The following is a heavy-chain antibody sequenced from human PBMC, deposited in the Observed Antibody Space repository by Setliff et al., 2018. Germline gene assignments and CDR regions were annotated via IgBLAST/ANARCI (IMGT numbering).Heavy chain of an antibody. CDR2: ISSSGGII. CDR1: GFTFESYE. Sequence: PGGSLRLSCAGSGFTFESYELNWVRQAPGKGLEWISYISSSGGIINYADAVRGRFIISRDDAENSVYLQTSSLRAEDTAVYYCAKEQSSGGSRSPDFDAWGQGSLVTVSS. V-gene: IGHV3-48*03. J-gene: IGHJ4*02. D-gene: IGHD3-10*01. CDR3: AKEQSSGGSRSPDFDA.